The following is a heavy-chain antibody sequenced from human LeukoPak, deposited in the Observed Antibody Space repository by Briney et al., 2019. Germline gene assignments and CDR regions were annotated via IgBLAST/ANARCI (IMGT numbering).Heavy chain of an antibody. D-gene: IGHD3-10*01. J-gene: IGHJ5*02. Sequence: KSSETLSLTCAVYGGSFSGYYWSWIRQPPGKGLEWIGEINHSGSTNYNPSLKSRVTISVDTSKNQFSLKLSSVTAADTAVYYCARHGALLWFGEFPNRNWFDPWGQGTLVTVSS. CDR3: ARHGALLWFGEFPNRNWFDP. V-gene: IGHV4-34*01. CDR1: GGSFSGYY. CDR2: INHSGST.